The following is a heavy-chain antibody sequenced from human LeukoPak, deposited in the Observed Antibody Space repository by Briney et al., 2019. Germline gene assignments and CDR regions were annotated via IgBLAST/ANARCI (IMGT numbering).Heavy chain of an antibody. V-gene: IGHV1-8*01. Sequence: GASVKVSCKASGYTFTSYDINWVRRATGQGLEWMGWMNPNSGNTGYAQKFQGRVTMTRNTSISTAYMELSSLRSEDTAVYYCARVGRYYDFWSGYSTEFDYWGQGTLVTVSS. CDR1: GYTFTSYD. J-gene: IGHJ4*02. CDR3: ARVGRYYDFWSGYSTEFDY. D-gene: IGHD3-3*01. CDR2: MNPNSGNT.